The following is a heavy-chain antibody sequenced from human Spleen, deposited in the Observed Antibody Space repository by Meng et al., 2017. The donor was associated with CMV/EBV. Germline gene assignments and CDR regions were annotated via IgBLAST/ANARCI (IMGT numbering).Heavy chain of an antibody. CDR3: AKDLNYRFLEWLLSFDY. J-gene: IGHJ4*02. V-gene: IGHV1-69*05. CDR1: GGTFSTYA. D-gene: IGHD3-3*01. CDR2: IIPIFGTA. Sequence: SVKVSCKASGGTFSTYAISWVRQAPGQGLEWMGGIIPIFGTANYAQKFQGRVTITTDESTSTAYMELSSLRSEDTAVYYCAKDLNYRFLEWLLSFDYWGQGMLVTVSS.